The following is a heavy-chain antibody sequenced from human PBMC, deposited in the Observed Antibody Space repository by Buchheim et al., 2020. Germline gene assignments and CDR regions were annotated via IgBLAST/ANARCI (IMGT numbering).Heavy chain of an antibody. D-gene: IGHD6-13*01. J-gene: IGHJ4*02. Sequence: QVQLVESGGGVVQPGRSLRLSCAASGFIFSSYAMHWVRQAPGKGLEWVAVIWVDGSNKYYADSVKGRFTTSRVNSKNTLYLQMNSLRAEDTAVYYCARGDLGSTWYGHYWGQGTL. CDR2: IWVDGSNK. CDR3: ARGDLGSTWYGHY. V-gene: IGHV3-33*01. CDR1: GFIFSSYA.